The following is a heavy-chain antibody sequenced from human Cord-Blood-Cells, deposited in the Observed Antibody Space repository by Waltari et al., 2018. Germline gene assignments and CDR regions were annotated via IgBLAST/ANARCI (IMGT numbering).Heavy chain of an antibody. V-gene: IGHV4-34*01. CDR3: ARGRHSRGHFDY. CDR2: INHSGST. CDR1: GGSFSGYS. Sequence: QVQLQQWGAGLLKPSETLSLTCAVYGGSFSGYSWSWFRQPPGKGLEWNGEINHSGSTNYNPSLKSRVTISVDTSKNQFSLKLSSVTAADTAVYYCARGRHSRGHFDYWGQGTLVTVSS. D-gene: IGHD3-10*01. J-gene: IGHJ4*02.